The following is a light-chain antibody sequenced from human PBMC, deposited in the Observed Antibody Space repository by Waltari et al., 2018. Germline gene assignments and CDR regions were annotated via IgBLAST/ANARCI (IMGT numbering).Light chain of an antibody. J-gene: IGKJ1*01. CDR3: QQYSNWPPWT. Sequence: EIMMTQSPATLSVSPGERATLSCRVSQSVRRKLAWYQQKPGQAPRLLIYDTSSRATDIPARFSGSGSGTEFTLTISSLQSEDFAGYYCQQYSNWPPWTFSQGTKVEI. CDR1: QSVRRK. V-gene: IGKV3-15*01. CDR2: DTS.